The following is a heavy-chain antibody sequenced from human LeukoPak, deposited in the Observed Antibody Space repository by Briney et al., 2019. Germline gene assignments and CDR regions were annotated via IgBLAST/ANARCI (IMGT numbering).Heavy chain of an antibody. CDR3: ARAELEGYYGSGSYLNC. CDR2: ISAYNGNT. V-gene: IGHV1-18*01. J-gene: IGHJ4*02. D-gene: IGHD3-10*01. CDR1: GYTFTSYG. Sequence: AASVKVSCKASGYTFTSYGISWVQQAPGQGLEWMGWISAYNGNTNYAQKLQGRVTMTTDTSTSTAYMELRSLRSDDTAVYYCARAELEGYYGSGSYLNCWGQGTLVTVSS.